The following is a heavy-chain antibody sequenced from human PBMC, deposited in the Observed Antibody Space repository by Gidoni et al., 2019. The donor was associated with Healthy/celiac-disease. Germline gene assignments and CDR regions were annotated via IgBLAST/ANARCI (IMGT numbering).Heavy chain of an antibody. D-gene: IGHD1-26*01. J-gene: IGHJ5*02. CDR2: INPNSGGT. Sequence: QVQLVQSGAEVKKPGASVKVSCKASGYTFTGYYMNWVRQAPGQGLEWMGWINPNSGGTNYAQKFQGRVTMTRDTSISTAYMELSRLRSDDTAVYYCARPLLKYSGSYWFVGWGQGTLVTVSS. V-gene: IGHV1-2*02. CDR1: GYTFTGYY. CDR3: ARPLLKYSGSYWFVG.